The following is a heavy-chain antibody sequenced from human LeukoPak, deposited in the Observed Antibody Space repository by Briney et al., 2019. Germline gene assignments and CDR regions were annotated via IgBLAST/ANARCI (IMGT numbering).Heavy chain of an antibody. CDR2: IYSGGGT. V-gene: IGHV3-66*01. CDR1: GFTVSTNY. D-gene: IGHD4-17*01. Sequence: GGSLRLSCAASGFTVSTNYMSWVRQAPGKGLEGVSLIYSGGGTYYADSVKGRFTISRDNSRNTLSLQMNSLRVDDTVVYYCARGFRSVTTWGYFDYWGQGALVTVSS. CDR3: ARGFRSVTTWGYFDY. J-gene: IGHJ4*02.